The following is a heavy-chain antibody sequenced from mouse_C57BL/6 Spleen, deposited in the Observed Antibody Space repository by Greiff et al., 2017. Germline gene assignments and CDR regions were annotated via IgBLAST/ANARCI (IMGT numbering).Heavy chain of an antibody. CDR1: GYAFSSSW. CDR2: IYPGDGDA. J-gene: IGHJ3*01. Sequence: QVQLQQSGPELVKPGASVKISCKASGYAFSSSWMNWVKQRPGKGLEWIGRIYPGDGDANYNGKFKGKATLTADKSSSTAYMQLSSLTSEDSAVYFCASGDYGSPWFAYWGQGTLVTVSA. CDR3: ASGDYGSPWFAY. D-gene: IGHD1-1*01. V-gene: IGHV1-82*01.